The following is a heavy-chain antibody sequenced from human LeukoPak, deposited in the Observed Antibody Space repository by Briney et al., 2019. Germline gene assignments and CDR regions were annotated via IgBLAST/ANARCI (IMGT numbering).Heavy chain of an antibody. CDR3: AGISYSGTWPVGY. D-gene: IGHD6-6*01. Sequence: GGSLRLSCAASGFTFSNYEMNWVRQAPGKGLEWVSYISISGSTIYYADSVKGRFTISRDNSKNTIYLQMNTLITEDTALYYCAGISYSGTWPVGYWGQGTLVTVTA. CDR1: GFTFSNYE. J-gene: IGHJ4*02. CDR2: ISISGSTI. V-gene: IGHV3-48*03.